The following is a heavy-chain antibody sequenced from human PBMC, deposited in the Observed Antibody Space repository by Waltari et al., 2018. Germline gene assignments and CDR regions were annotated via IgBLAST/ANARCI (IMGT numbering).Heavy chain of an antibody. CDR3: ARESQWLGTDY. Sequence: EVQLVESGGGLVKPGGSVGLSCAASGFTCRRSSMNWVRQAPGKGLEWVSSISSSSSYIYYADSVKGRFTISRDNAKNSLYLQMNSLRAEDTAVYYCARESQWLGTDYWGQGTLVTVSS. CDR2: ISSSSSYI. D-gene: IGHD6-19*01. J-gene: IGHJ4*02. V-gene: IGHV3-21*01. CDR1: GFTCRRSS.